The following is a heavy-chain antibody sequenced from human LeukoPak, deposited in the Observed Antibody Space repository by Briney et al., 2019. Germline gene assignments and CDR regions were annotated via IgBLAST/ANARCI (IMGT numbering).Heavy chain of an antibody. CDR1: GYTFTSYG. V-gene: IGHV1-18*04. CDR2: ISAYNGNT. CDR3: ARDGTRSTLAAAVRPSIY. Sequence: GASVKVSCKASGYTFTSYGIIWVRQAPGQGLEWMGWISAYNGNTNYAQKLQGRGTMTTDTSTSTAYMELRSLRSDDTAVYYCARDGTRSTLAAAVRPSIYWGQGTLVTVSS. J-gene: IGHJ4*02. D-gene: IGHD6-13*01.